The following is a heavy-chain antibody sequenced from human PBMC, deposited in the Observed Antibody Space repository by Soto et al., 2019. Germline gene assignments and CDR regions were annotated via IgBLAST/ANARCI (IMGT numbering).Heavy chain of an antibody. CDR1: GDSITSSGNF. V-gene: IGHV4-39*01. CDR3: ARRVGGYDNWFDP. Sequence: QLQLQESGPGLVKPSETLSLTCFVSGDSITSSGNFWVWIRQSPGKGLEWIGSVSFAGNSYYNPSLKRRVIISVNTSKNQFSLKLSSVTAADTAVYYCARRVGGYDNWFDPWGQGTLVTVSS. J-gene: IGHJ5*02. CDR2: VSFAGNS. D-gene: IGHD5-12*01.